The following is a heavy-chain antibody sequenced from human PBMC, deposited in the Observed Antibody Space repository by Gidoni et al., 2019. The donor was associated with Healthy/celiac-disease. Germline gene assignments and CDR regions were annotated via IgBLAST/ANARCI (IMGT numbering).Heavy chain of an antibody. CDR2: IIPIFGTA. CDR1: GGTFSSYA. J-gene: IGHJ3*02. Sequence: QVQLVQSGAEVKKPGSSVKVSCKASGGTFSSYASSWVRQAPGQGLEWMGGIIPIFGTANYAQKFQGRVTITADESTSTAYMELSSLRSEDTAVYYCARDRADYGDYVMHAFDIWGQGTMVTVSS. CDR3: ARDRADYGDYVMHAFDI. D-gene: IGHD4-17*01. V-gene: IGHV1-69*01.